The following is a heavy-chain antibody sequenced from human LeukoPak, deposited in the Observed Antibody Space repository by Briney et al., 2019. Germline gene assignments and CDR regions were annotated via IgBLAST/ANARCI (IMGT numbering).Heavy chain of an antibody. V-gene: IGHV3-7*01. CDR3: ARLNRGSCYDTTCYMEPGAGH. CDR1: GFTFSTYW. D-gene: IGHD2-2*02. Sequence: PGGSLRLSCAASGFTFSTYWMSWVRQAPGKGLEWVANIKEHGGEKYYVDSVKGRFTISRDNAKNSLYLQMNSLRAEDTAVYYCARLNRGSCYDTTCYMEPGAGHWGQGTLVTVSS. J-gene: IGHJ4*02. CDR2: IKEHGGEK.